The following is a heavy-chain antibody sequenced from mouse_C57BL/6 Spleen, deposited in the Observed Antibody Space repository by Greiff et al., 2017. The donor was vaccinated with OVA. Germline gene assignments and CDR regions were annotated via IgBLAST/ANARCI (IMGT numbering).Heavy chain of an antibody. CDR3: ARYSGLYYAMDY. CDR2: IHPNSGST. V-gene: IGHV1-64*01. CDR1: GYTFTSYW. Sequence: QVQLKQPGAELVKPGASVKLSCKASGYTFTSYWMHWVKQRPGQGLEWIGMIHPNSGSTNYNEKFKSKATLTVDKSSSTAYMQLSSLTSEDSAVYYCARYSGLYYAMDYWGQGTSVTVSS. J-gene: IGHJ4*01. D-gene: IGHD3-1*01.